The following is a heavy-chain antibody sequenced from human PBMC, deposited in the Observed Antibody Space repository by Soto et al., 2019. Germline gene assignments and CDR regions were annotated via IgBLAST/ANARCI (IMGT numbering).Heavy chain of an antibody. CDR1: DTSISSYY. V-gene: IGHV4-59*01. D-gene: IGHD2-8*01. CDR2: IHYSGTT. J-gene: IGHJ4*02. CDR3: ARYNSYAIDY. Sequence: AYTLSHTCPVSDTSISSYYWRWIRQPPGKGLEWIANIHYSGTTNYNPSLASRVTLSVDTSKNQFSLKMTSVTAADGAMYFCARYNSYAIDYWGRGPLVTVSS.